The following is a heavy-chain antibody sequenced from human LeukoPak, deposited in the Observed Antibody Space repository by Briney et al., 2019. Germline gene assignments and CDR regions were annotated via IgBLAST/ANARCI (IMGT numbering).Heavy chain of an antibody. Sequence: SETLSLTCAVYGGSFSGYYWSWIRQPPGKGLEWIGEINHSGSTNYNPSLKSRVTISVDTSKNQFSLKLSSVTAADTAVYYCARGDRTVTATNLDYWGQGTLVTVSS. CDR3: ARGDRTVTATNLDY. J-gene: IGHJ4*02. D-gene: IGHD4-17*01. V-gene: IGHV4-34*01. CDR1: GGSFSGYY. CDR2: INHSGST.